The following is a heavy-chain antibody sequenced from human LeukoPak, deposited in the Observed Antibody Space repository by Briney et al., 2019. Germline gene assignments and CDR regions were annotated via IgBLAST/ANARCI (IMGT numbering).Heavy chain of an antibody. J-gene: IGHJ6*02. CDR1: GFTFSSYS. Sequence: PGGSLRLSCAASGFTFSSYSMTWVRQAPGKGLEWVSSISSSSSYIYYADSVKGRFTISRDNAKNSLYLQMNSLRAEDTAVYYCAKFPLDLSGFSHDDYYYGMDVWGQGTTVTVSS. CDR3: AKFPLDLSGFSHDDYYYGMDV. D-gene: IGHD3-22*01. CDR2: ISSSSSYI. V-gene: IGHV3-21*01.